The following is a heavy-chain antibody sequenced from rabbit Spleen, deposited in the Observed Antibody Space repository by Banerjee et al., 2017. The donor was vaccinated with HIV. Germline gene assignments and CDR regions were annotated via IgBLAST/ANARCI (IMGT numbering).Heavy chain of an antibody. D-gene: IGHD4-1*01. V-gene: IGHV1S40*01. J-gene: IGHJ4*01. CDR3: ARDLAGAIGWNFYL. CDR2: IYAGSSDST. CDR1: GFSFSSGYY. Sequence: QQLVESGGGLVKPGASLTLTCKASGFSFSSGYYMCWVRQAPGKGLEWIACIYAGSSDSTYYESWAKGRFTISKTSSTTVTLQMTSLTAADTATYFCARDLAGAIGWNFYLWGPGTLAPS.